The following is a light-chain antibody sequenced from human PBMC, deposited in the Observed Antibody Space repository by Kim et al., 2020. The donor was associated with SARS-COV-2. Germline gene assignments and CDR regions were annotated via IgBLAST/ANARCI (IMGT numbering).Light chain of an antibody. CDR2: YDT. CDR3: QVWDRSSDQYV. J-gene: IGLJ1*01. Sequence: ARGKTAGMSCGGDNIGDKSVHWYRQKPGQAPVVVISYDTDRPSGIPERFTGSNSVNSATLTIRRVEAGDEADYYCQVWDRSSDQYVFGTGTKVTVL. V-gene: IGLV3-21*04. CDR1: NIGDKS.